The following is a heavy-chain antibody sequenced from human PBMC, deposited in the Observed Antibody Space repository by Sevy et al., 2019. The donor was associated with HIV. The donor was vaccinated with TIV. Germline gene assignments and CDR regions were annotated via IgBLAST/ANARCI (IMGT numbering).Heavy chain of an antibody. J-gene: IGHJ4*02. CDR1: GYTFTAYY. D-gene: IGHD7-27*01. CDR3: ARDFLALGLGNGAAGEIDY. V-gene: IGHV1-2*02. Sequence: ASVKVSCKASGYTFTAYYMHWVRQAPGQGLEWMGWINPNSGHTNYAQEFQGRVTMTRDTSITTVYMELSSLKSDDPAVYFCARDFLALGLGNGAAGEIDYWGQGTLVTVSS. CDR2: INPNSGHT.